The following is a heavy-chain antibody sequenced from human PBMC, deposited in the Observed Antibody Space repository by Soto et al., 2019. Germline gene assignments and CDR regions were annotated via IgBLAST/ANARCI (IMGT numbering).Heavy chain of an antibody. J-gene: IGHJ4*02. CDR1: GGSISSYY. CDR3: ARLIYSGYDCYFDY. D-gene: IGHD5-12*01. CDR2: IYYSGST. V-gene: IGHV4-59*01. Sequence: SETLSLTCTVSGGSISSYYWSWIRQPPGKGLEWIRYIYYSGSTNYNPSLKSRVTISVDTSKNQFSLKLSSVTAADTAVYYCARLIYSGYDCYFDYWGQGTRVTVSS.